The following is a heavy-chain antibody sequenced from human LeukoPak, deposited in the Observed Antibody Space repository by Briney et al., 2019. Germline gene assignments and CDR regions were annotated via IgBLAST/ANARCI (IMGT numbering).Heavy chain of an antibody. CDR1: GFSFNNDW. Sequence: GGSLRLSCATSGFSFNNDWMDWVRQAPGKGLEWVANINQDGSEKNCLDSVKGRFTISRDNAQNSLYLQMNGLRVEDTAVYYCARLYDFWSGYYMTGRFDPWGQGTLVTVSS. J-gene: IGHJ5*02. CDR3: ARLYDFWSGYYMTGRFDP. V-gene: IGHV3-7*01. D-gene: IGHD3-3*01. CDR2: INQDGSEK.